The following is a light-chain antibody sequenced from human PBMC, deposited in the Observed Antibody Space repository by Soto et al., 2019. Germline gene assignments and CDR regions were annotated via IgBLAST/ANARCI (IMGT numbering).Light chain of an antibody. CDR3: MQALQTPPT. Sequence: IVMTQSPLSLPVTPGEPASISCRSSQSLLHSNGYNYLDWYLQKPGQSPQLLTYLGSNRASGAPDRFSGSGSGTDFTLKISRVEAEDVGVYYCMQALQTPPTFGQGTKLEIK. CDR2: LGS. J-gene: IGKJ2*01. V-gene: IGKV2-28*01. CDR1: QSLLHSNGYNY.